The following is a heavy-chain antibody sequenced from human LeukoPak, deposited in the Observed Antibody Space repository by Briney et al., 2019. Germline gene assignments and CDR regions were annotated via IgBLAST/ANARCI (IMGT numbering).Heavy chain of an antibody. CDR1: GFTFSSYA. CDR3: ASLSDYGDYVSDYYYYGMDV. V-gene: IGHV3-30-3*01. D-gene: IGHD4-17*01. CDR2: ISYDGSNK. Sequence: PGGSLRLSCAASGFTFSSYAMHWVRQAPGKGLEWVAVISYDGSNKYYADSVKGRFTISRDNSKNTLYLQMNSLRAEDTAVYYCASLSDYGDYVSDYYYYGMDVWGQGTTVTVSS. J-gene: IGHJ6*02.